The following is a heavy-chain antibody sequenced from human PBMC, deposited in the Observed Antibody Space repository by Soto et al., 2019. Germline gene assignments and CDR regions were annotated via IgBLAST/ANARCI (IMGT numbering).Heavy chain of an antibody. CDR3: ARVGIGSTWYEWFDP. V-gene: IGHV1-8*01. Sequence: QVQLMQSGAEVKKPGASVKVSCKASGYSFSSYDINWVRQATGQGLEWLGWMNPNSGNTGYAQKFQGRVTMTRDTSINTAYMELSRLRSEDTAVYYCARVGIGSTWYEWFDPWGQGTPVSVSS. CDR2: MNPNSGNT. D-gene: IGHD6-13*01. CDR1: GYSFSSYD. J-gene: IGHJ5*02.